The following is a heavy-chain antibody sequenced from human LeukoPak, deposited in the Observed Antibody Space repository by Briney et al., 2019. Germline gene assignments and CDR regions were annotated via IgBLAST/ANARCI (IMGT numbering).Heavy chain of an antibody. CDR3: ARGLTRAATKVWVY. V-gene: IGHV4-34*01. CDR2: INHSGST. Sequence: SETLSLTCAVYGGSFSGYYWSWIRQPPGKGLEWIGEINHSGSTNYNPSLKSRVTISVDTSKNQFSLKLSSVTAADTAVYYCARGLTRAATKVWVYWGQGTLVTVSS. D-gene: IGHD2-15*01. J-gene: IGHJ4*02. CDR1: GGSFSGYY.